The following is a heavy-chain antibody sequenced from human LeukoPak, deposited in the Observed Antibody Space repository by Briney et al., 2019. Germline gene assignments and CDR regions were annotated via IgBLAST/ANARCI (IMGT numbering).Heavy chain of an antibody. D-gene: IGHD3-22*01. V-gene: IGHV3-7*01. J-gene: IGHJ4*02. Sequence: PGGSLRLSCAASQFTFSSHWMSWFRQAPGKGLEWVANINQDGSEKYYVASVKGRFTISRDNTKSSLFLQMNTLRPEDTAVYYCARDPTYYDRSGYDYWGQGTVVTVSS. CDR2: INQDGSEK. CDR3: ARDPTYYDRSGYDY. CDR1: QFTFSSHW.